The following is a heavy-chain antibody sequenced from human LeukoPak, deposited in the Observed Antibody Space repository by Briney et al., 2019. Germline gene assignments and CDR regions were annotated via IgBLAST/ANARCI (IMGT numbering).Heavy chain of an antibody. J-gene: IGHJ6*03. CDR2: ISWNSGGI. CDR3: AREAIYPDYYYMDV. CDR1: GFTFDNFA. D-gene: IGHD2/OR15-2a*01. Sequence: PGGSLRLSCAASGFTFDNFAMHWVRQAPGKGLEWVSGISWNSGGIDYADSVKGRFTISRDNAKNSLYLQMNSLRAEGTAVYYCAREAIYPDYYYMDVWGKGTTVTVSS. V-gene: IGHV3-9*01.